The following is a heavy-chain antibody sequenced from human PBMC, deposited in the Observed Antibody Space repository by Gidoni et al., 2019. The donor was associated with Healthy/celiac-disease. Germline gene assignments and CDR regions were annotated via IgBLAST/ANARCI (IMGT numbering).Heavy chain of an antibody. D-gene: IGHD4-17*01. CDR2: IIPIFGTA. CDR3: ARAWRLLAPYYFDY. Sequence: QVHLVQTGAEVKKPRSSVKVSCKASGGTFSSYAIRWVRQAPGQGLEWMGGIIPIFGTANYEQKFQGRVTITADESTSTAYMELSSLRSEDTAVYYCARAWRLLAPYYFDYWGQGNLVTVSS. CDR1: GGTFSSYA. J-gene: IGHJ4*02. V-gene: IGHV1-69*12.